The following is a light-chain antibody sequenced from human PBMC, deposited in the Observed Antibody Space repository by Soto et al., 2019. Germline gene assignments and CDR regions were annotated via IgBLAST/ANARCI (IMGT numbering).Light chain of an antibody. Sequence: QSALTQPASVSGSPGQSITISCTGTSSDVGGYNYVSWYQQHPGKAPKLMIYEVSNWPSGVSSRFSGSKSGNTASLTISGLQAEDEADYYCSSYTSSSTYVFGTGTKVPS. V-gene: IGLV2-14*01. CDR1: SSDVGGYNY. CDR3: SSYTSSSTYV. J-gene: IGLJ1*01. CDR2: EVS.